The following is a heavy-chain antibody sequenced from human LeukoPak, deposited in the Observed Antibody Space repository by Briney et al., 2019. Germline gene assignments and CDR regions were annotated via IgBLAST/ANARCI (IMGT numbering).Heavy chain of an antibody. V-gene: IGHV4-4*07. CDR1: GGSISGYY. D-gene: IGHD2-2*01. CDR2: IYTSGST. CDR3: ARGIYCSGTTCYYYYYYMDV. J-gene: IGHJ6*03. Sequence: ASETLSLTCTVSGGSISGYYRSWIRQPAGKGLEWIGRIYTSGSTNYNPSLKSRVTMSVDTTKNQVSLKLTSVTAADTAVYYCARGIYCSGTTCYYYYYYMDVWGKGTTVTVSS.